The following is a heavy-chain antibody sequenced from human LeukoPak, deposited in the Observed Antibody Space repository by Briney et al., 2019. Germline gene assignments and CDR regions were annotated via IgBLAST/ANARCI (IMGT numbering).Heavy chain of an antibody. V-gene: IGHV3-21*01. Sequence: GGSLRLSCAASAFTFNSYNMNWVRQAPGKGLEWVSSISSSSNYIYYADSVKGRFTISRDNAKNSLYLQMKSLRAEDTAVYYCARGKTSQNIVTRKTYNWFDPWGQGTLVTVSS. CDR2: ISSSSNYI. CDR1: AFTFNSYN. J-gene: IGHJ5*02. D-gene: IGHD2/OR15-2a*01. CDR3: ARGKTSQNIVTRKTYNWFDP.